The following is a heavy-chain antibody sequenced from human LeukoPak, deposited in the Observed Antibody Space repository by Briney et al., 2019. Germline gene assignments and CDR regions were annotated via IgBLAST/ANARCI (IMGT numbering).Heavy chain of an antibody. V-gene: IGHV3-7*01. CDR3: ARSITIFGVVTIRQAFDI. Sequence: GGSLRLSCAASGFTFSSYWMSWVRQAPGKGLEWVANIKQDGSEKYYVDSVKGRFTISRDNAENSLYLQMNSLRAEDTAVYYCARSITIFGVVTIRQAFDIWGQGTMVTVSS. CDR1: GFTFSSYW. D-gene: IGHD3-3*01. J-gene: IGHJ3*02. CDR2: IKQDGSEK.